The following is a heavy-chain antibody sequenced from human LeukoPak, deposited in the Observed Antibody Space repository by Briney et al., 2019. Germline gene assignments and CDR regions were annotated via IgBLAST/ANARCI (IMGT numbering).Heavy chain of an antibody. CDR1: GLTFSSYS. CDR2: ISSSSSTI. J-gene: IGHJ5*02. D-gene: IGHD3-3*01. V-gene: IGHV3-48*01. Sequence: PGGSLRLSCAASGLTFSSYSMNWVRQAPGKGLEWVSYISSSSSTIYYADSVKGRFTISRDNAKNSLYLQMNSLRAEDTAVYYCAREVHYYDFWSGYYSRGYNWFDPWGQGTLVTVSS. CDR3: AREVHYYDFWSGYYSRGYNWFDP.